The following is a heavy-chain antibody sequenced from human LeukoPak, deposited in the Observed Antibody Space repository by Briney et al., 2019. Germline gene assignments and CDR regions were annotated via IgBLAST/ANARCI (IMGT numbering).Heavy chain of an antibody. CDR3: ARGKFSITMVRGVARFDY. J-gene: IGHJ4*02. CDR1: GYTFTSYG. CDR2: ISAYNGNT. D-gene: IGHD3-10*01. Sequence: ASVKVSCKASGYTFTSYGISWVRQAPGQGLEWMGWISAYNGNTNYAQKLQGRVTMTTDTSTSTAYMELRSLRSDDTAVYYCARGKFSITMVRGVARFDYWGQGTLVTVSS. V-gene: IGHV1-18*01.